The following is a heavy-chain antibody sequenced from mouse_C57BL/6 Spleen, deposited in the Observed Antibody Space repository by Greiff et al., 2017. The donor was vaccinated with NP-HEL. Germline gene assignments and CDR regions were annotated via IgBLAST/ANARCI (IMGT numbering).Heavy chain of an antibody. CDR3: ARRAVYYGSSHWYFDV. V-gene: IGHV1-85*01. Sequence: QVQLQQSGPELVKPGASVKLSCKASGYTFTSYDINWVKQRPGQGLEWIGWIYPRDGSTKYNEKFKGKATLTVDTSSSTAYMELHSLTSEDSAVYFCARRAVYYGSSHWYFDVWGTGTTVTVSS. J-gene: IGHJ1*03. D-gene: IGHD1-1*01. CDR1: GYTFTSYD. CDR2: IYPRDGST.